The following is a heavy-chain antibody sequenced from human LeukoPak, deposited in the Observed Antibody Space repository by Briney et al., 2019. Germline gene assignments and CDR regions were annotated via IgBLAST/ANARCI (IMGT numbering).Heavy chain of an antibody. CDR1: GGSISSSSYY. V-gene: IGHV4-39*07. CDR2: IYYSGST. J-gene: IGHJ5*02. D-gene: IGHD6-19*01. CDR3: ARGRTTAVAGTPSYNWFDP. Sequence: PSETLSLTCTVSGGSISSSSYYWGWIRQPPGKGLEWIGSIYYSGSTYYNPSLKSRVTISVDTSKNQFSLKLSSVTAADTAVYYCARGRTTAVAGTPSYNWFDPWGQGTLATVSS.